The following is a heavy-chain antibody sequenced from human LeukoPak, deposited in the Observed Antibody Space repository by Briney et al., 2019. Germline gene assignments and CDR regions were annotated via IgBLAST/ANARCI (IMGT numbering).Heavy chain of an antibody. J-gene: IGHJ4*02. CDR2: IYYSEST. Sequence: SETLPLTCTVSGGSISGYYWSWIRQPPGKGLEWIAYIYYSESTDYNPSLKSRVTTSVDTSKNQFSLKLSSVTTTDTAVYYCARGPASHSFDYWGQGTLVTVSS. V-gene: IGHV4-59*01. CDR3: ARGPASHSFDY. CDR1: GGSISGYY.